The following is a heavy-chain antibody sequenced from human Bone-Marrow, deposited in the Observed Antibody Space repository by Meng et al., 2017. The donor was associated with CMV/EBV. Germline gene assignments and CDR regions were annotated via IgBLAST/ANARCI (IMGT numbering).Heavy chain of an antibody. CDR1: GYTFTSYY. Sequence: ASVKVSCKASGYTFTSYYIHWVRQAPGQGLEWMGIINPSVATKSYAQKSQGRVTLTRDTSTNTVYMELSSLTSEDTAVYYCARGSSIVGASTGSEYCHYWGQGTLVTVSS. CDR3: ARGSSIVGASTGSEYCHY. D-gene: IGHD1-26*01. V-gene: IGHV1-46*01. J-gene: IGHJ1*01. CDR2: INPSVATK.